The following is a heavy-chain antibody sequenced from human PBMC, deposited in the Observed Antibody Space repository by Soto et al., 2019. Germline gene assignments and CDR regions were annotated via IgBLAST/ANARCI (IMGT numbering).Heavy chain of an antibody. CDR3: ARGEAVAVYYGMDV. CDR2: MNPNSGNT. J-gene: IGHJ6*02. D-gene: IGHD6-19*01. CDR1: GYTFTSYD. Sequence: GASVKVSCKASGYTFTSYDINWVRQATGQGLEWMGWMNPNSGNTGYAQKFQGRVTITRDTSASTAYMELSSLRSEDTAVYYCARGEAVAVYYGMDVWGQGTTVTVSS. V-gene: IGHV1-8*01.